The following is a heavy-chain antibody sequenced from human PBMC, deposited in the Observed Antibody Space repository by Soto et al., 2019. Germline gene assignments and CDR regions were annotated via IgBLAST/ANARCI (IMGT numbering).Heavy chain of an antibody. D-gene: IGHD6-19*01. CDR1: GVSFNSYY. V-gene: IGHV4-59*01. J-gene: IGHJ4*02. CDR3: ARHSSAWYRPFDF. CDR2: INYFGTT. Sequence: QVQLQESGPGLVKPLETLSLTCNVSGVSFNSYYWGWIRQPPGKGLEWIGYINYFGTTEYNPSLKSRVTISSDTSKTHFSLRVTSVTASDTAMYYCARHSSAWYRPFDFWGQGSLVTVSS.